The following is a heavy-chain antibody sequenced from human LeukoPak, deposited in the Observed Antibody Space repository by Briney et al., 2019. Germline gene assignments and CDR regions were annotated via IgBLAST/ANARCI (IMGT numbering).Heavy chain of an antibody. CDR3: ARAGWGVRFDY. Sequence: GGSLTLSCAASGFTFSSYSMNWVRQAPGKGLEWVSSISSSSSYIYYADSVKGRFTISRDNAKNSLYLQMNSLRAEDTAVYYCARAGWGVRFDYWGQGTLVTVSS. V-gene: IGHV3-21*01. D-gene: IGHD3-10*01. CDR2: ISSSSSYI. CDR1: GFTFSSYS. J-gene: IGHJ4*02.